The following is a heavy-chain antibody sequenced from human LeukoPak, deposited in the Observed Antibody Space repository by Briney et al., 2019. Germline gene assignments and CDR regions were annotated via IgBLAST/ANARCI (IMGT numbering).Heavy chain of an antibody. CDR2: ISSDGGST. Sequence: PGGSLRLSCAASGFTFSSYTIHWVRQAPGKGLEYVSAISSDGGSTYYANSVQGRFTISRDNSKNTLYLQLGCLRAEDMAVYYCARDRCSGGSCYWRVFDNWGQGTLVTVSS. J-gene: IGHJ4*02. CDR3: ARDRCSGGSCYWRVFDN. V-gene: IGHV3-64*01. D-gene: IGHD2-15*01. CDR1: GFTFSSYT.